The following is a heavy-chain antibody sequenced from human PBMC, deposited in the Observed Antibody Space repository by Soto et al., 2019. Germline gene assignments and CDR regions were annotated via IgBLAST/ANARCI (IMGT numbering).Heavy chain of an antibody. Sequence: QVQLVQSGAEVRKPGASVTVSCRSSGDSFNDYYIHWVRQAPGQGFEWMGWINPNGGVTKYAQKFQGWVSMTRDTSIRTVYMQLSRLRSDATAVYYCARGSGGATATLDYYYFYMDVWGTGTTVTVSS. J-gene: IGHJ6*03. CDR1: GDSFNDYY. D-gene: IGHD5-12*01. CDR3: ARGSGGATATLDYYYFYMDV. CDR2: INPNGGVT. V-gene: IGHV1-2*04.